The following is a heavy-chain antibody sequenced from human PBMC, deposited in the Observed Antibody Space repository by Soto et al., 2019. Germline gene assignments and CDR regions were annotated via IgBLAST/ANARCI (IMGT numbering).Heavy chain of an antibody. D-gene: IGHD3-10*01. CDR2: IIPNLGTA. CDR3: ARDLWGYGSGNNYYYCYGMDV. J-gene: IGHJ6*02. V-gene: IGHV1-69*08. CDR1: GGTFSSYT. Sequence: QVQLVQSGAEVKKPGSSVKVSCKASGGTFSSYTISWVRQAPGQGLEWMGRIIPNLGTANYAQKFQGRVTITADKSTCPVYMELRSLRSEDTAVYYCARDLWGYGSGNNYYYCYGMDVWGQGTTVTVSS.